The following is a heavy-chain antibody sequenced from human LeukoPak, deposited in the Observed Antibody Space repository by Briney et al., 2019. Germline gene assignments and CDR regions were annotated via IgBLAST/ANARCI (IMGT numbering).Heavy chain of an antibody. V-gene: IGHV3-48*01. CDR3: ARTLFRNYFDY. CDR1: GFTFSSYE. Sequence: GGSLRLSCAASGFTFSSYEMNWVRQAPGKGLEWVSYISGSSTTICYPDSVKGRFTISRDNAKNSLYLQMNSLRADDTAVYFCARTLFRNYFDYWGQGTLVTVSS. D-gene: IGHD3-16*01. CDR2: ISGSSTTI. J-gene: IGHJ4*02.